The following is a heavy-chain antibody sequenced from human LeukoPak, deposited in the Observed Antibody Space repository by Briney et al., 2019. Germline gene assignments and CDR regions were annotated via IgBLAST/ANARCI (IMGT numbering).Heavy chain of an antibody. D-gene: IGHD3-22*01. CDR2: IIPIFGTA. V-gene: IGHV1-69*13. CDR1: GGTFSSYA. CDR3: ARPLDGRITMIPGAFDI. J-gene: IGHJ3*02. Sequence: ASVKVSCKASGGTFSSYAISWVRQAPGQGLEWMGGIIPIFGTANYAQKFQGRVTITADESTSTAYMELSSLRSEDTAVYYCARPLDGRITMIPGAFDIWGQGTMVTVSS.